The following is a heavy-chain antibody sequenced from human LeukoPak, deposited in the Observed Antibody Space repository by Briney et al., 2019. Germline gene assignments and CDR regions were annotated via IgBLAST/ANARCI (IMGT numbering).Heavy chain of an antibody. CDR1: GFHFRSAW. Sequence: PGGSLRLSCAASGFHFRSAWMTWVRQAPGKGLEWVALIKSKTSGETTDYAAPVKGRFTISRDDSKNTVYLQMNSLKTEDIAMYFCAADVSESTAYPFDYWGQGTLVIVSS. D-gene: IGHD2/OR15-2a*01. CDR2: IKSKTSGETT. CDR3: AADVSESTAYPFDY. V-gene: IGHV3-15*01. J-gene: IGHJ4*02.